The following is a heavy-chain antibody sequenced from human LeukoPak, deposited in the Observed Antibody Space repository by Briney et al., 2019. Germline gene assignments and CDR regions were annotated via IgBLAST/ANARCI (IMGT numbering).Heavy chain of an antibody. V-gene: IGHV4-59*01. CDR2: VYYSGST. J-gene: IGHJ4*02. Sequence: SETLSLTCTVSGDSINNYYWNWIRQPPGRGLDWIGYVYYSGSTNYNPSLKSRVTISVDTSKNPFSLKLSSVTAADTAVYYCARARAGYSYDVDYWGQGTLVTVSS. CDR1: GDSINNYY. D-gene: IGHD5-18*01. CDR3: ARARAGYSYDVDY.